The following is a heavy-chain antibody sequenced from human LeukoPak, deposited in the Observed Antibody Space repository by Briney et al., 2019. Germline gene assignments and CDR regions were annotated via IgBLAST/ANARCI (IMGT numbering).Heavy chain of an antibody. D-gene: IGHD6-19*01. CDR1: GYSFTSYW. J-gene: IGHJ4*02. CDR2: IYPGDSDT. CDR3: ARGGIAVAGTTYYFDY. V-gene: IGHV5-51*01. Sequence: GESLKISCKGSGYSFTSYWIGWVRQMPGKGLEWMGIIYPGDSDTRYSPSFQGQVTISADKSISTAYLQWSSLKASDTAMYYCARGGIAVAGTTYYFDYWGQGTLVTVSS.